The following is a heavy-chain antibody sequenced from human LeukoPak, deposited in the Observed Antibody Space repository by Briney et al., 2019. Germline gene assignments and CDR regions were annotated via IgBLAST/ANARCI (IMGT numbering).Heavy chain of an antibody. CDR3: ARADDQDFDS. CDR1: GFTFTNFF. Sequence: ASVKVSCKASGFTFTNFFMHWLRQAPGQGLEWMGIISPNGDSTDYAQKFQGRLTMGRDTSTTTLYMELSGLRSEDTAIYYCARADDQDFDSWGQGTLVTVSS. CDR2: ISPNGDST. D-gene: IGHD3-3*01. J-gene: IGHJ4*02. V-gene: IGHV1-46*01.